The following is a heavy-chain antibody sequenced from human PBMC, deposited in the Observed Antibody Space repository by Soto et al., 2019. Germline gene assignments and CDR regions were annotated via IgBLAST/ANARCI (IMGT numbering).Heavy chain of an antibody. V-gene: IGHV3-48*01. Sequence: GGSLRLSCAASGFTFSSYSMNWVRQAPGKGLEWVSKISSSSSTIYYADSVKGRFTISRDNAKNSPYLQMNSLRAEDTAVFYCARESGDYGAAFDIWGQGTMVTVSS. D-gene: IGHD4-17*01. CDR3: ARESGDYGAAFDI. CDR2: ISSSSSTI. CDR1: GFTFSSYS. J-gene: IGHJ3*02.